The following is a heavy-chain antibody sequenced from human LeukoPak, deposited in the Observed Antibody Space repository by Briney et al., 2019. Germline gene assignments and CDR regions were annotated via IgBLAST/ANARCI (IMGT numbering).Heavy chain of an antibody. V-gene: IGHV5-51*01. CDR1: GYSFTSYW. D-gene: IGHD6-13*01. CDR2: IYPGDSDT. Sequence: GESLKISCKGSGYSFTSYWIGWVRQMPGKGLEWMGIIYPGDSDTRYSPSFQGQVTISADKSISTAYLQWSSLKASDTAMYYCARHPYSSSWTLTNYMDVWGKGTTVTVSS. CDR3: ARHPYSSSWTLTNYMDV. J-gene: IGHJ6*03.